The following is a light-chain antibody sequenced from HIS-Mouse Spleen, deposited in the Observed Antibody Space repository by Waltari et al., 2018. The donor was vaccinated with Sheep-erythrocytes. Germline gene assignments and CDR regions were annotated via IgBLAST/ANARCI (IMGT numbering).Light chain of an antibody. Sequence: QSALTQPASVSGSPGQSITISCTGTSSAVGSYNLVSWYQQHPCKAPKLMIYEGSKRPSGVSNRFSGSKSGNTASLTISGLQAEDEADYYCCSYAGSSTPWVFGGGTKLTVL. J-gene: IGLJ3*02. CDR1: SSAVGSYNL. CDR3: CSYAGSSTPWV. V-gene: IGLV2-23*01. CDR2: EGS.